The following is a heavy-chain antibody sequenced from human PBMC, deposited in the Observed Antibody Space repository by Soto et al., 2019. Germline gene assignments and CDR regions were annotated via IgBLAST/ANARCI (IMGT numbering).Heavy chain of an antibody. D-gene: IGHD6-6*01. CDR1: GFTFSSYS. CDR3: ARDLRVKYSSSPHFDY. CDR2: ISSSSSTI. V-gene: IGHV3-48*01. J-gene: IGHJ4*02. Sequence: PGGSLRLSCAASGFTFSSYSTNWVRQAPGKGLEWVSYISSSSSTIYYADSVKGRFTISRDNAKNSLYLQMNSLRAEDTAVYYCARDLRVKYSSSPHFDYWGQGTLVTVSS.